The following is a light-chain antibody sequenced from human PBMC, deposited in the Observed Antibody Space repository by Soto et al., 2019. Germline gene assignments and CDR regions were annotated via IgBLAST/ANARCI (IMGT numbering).Light chain of an antibody. CDR1: QNVNSR. CDR2: DAS. CDR3: QQYNNWPPS. V-gene: IGKV3-15*01. J-gene: IGKJ1*01. Sequence: ETVMAQSPATLSVSPGERATLSCRASQNVNSRLAWYQQKPGQPPRPLIYDASTRATGIPDRFRGSGSGTEFTLTISSLQSEDFAIYYCQQYNNWPPSFGQGTKVDIK.